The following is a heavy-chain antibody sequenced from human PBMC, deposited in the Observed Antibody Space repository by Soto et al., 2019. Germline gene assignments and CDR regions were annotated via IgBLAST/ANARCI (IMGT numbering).Heavy chain of an antibody. CDR3: ARGIVVPAAIIHLYYYYGMDV. Sequence: GASVKVSCKASGGTFSSYAISWVRQAPGQGLEWMGGIIPIFGTANYAQKFQGRVTINADESTSTAYMELSRLRSEDTAVYYCARGIVVPAAIIHLYYYYGMDVWGQVTTVTVSS. CDR2: IIPIFGTA. CDR1: GGTFSSYA. D-gene: IGHD2-2*02. V-gene: IGHV1-69*13. J-gene: IGHJ6*02.